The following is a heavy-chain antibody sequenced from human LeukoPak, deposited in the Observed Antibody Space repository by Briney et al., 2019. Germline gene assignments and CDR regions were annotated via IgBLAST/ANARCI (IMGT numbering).Heavy chain of an antibody. D-gene: IGHD2-15*01. J-gene: IGHJ4*02. V-gene: IGHV1-2*06. Sequence: ASVKVSCKASGYTFTGYYMHWVRQALGQGLEWMGRINPNSGGTNYAQKFQGRVTMTRDTSISTAYMELSSLRSDDMAVYYCARLNLGYCSGGSCHHSDYWGQGTLVTVSS. CDR2: INPNSGGT. CDR3: ARLNLGYCSGGSCHHSDY. CDR1: GYTFTGYY.